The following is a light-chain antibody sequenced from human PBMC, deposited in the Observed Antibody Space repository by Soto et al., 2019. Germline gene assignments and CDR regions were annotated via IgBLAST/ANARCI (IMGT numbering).Light chain of an antibody. CDR3: MQSLQSRA. CDR1: QSLLHSNGYTY. Sequence: DIVITQSPLSLPFTPSEPASISCRSSQSLLHSNGYTYLDWFLQKPGQSPQLLIYLGSNRASGVPDRFSGSGSGTDFTLKISRVEAEDVGVYYCMQSLQSRAFGGGTKVDIK. CDR2: LGS. J-gene: IGKJ4*01. V-gene: IGKV2-28*01.